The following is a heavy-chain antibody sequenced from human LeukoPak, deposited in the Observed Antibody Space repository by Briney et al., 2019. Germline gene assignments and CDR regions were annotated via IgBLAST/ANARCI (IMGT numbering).Heavy chain of an antibody. J-gene: IGHJ3*02. CDR1: GYTFTSYA. CDR2: ISYDGSNK. V-gene: IGHV3-30-3*01. CDR3: ARVFSTAMVTDAFDI. Sequence: SCKASGYTFTSYAMHWVRQAPGKGLEWVAVISYDGSNKYYADSVKGRFTISRDNSKNTLYLQMNSLRAEDTAVYYCARVFSTAMVTDAFDIWGQGTMVTVSS. D-gene: IGHD5-18*01.